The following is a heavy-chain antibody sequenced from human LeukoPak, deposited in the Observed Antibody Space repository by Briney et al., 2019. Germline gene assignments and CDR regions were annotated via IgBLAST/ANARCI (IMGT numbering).Heavy chain of an antibody. J-gene: IGHJ4*02. CDR2: IKQDGSEK. V-gene: IGHV3-7*03. CDR3: AREGGRYGGNSYFDY. D-gene: IGHD4-23*01. Sequence: GGTLRLSCAASGLTFSSYWMSWVRQAPGKGREGVANIKQDGSEKYYVDSVKGRFTTSRDNAKNSLYLQMNSLRAEDTAVYYCAREGGRYGGNSYFDYWGQGTLVTVSS. CDR1: GLTFSSYW.